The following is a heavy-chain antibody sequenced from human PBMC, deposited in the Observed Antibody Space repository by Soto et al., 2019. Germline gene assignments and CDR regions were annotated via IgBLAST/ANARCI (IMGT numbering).Heavy chain of an antibody. CDR3: ARWIAARSGGYYYYYGMDV. CDR1: GGSISSSNW. J-gene: IGHJ6*02. CDR2: IYHSGST. V-gene: IGHV4-4*02. D-gene: IGHD6-6*01. Sequence: SSETLSLTCAVSGGSISSSNWWSWVRQPPGKGLEWIGEIYHSGSTNYNPSLKSRVTISVDKSKNQFSLKLSSVTAADTAVCYCARWIAARSGGYYYYYGMDVWGQGTTVTV.